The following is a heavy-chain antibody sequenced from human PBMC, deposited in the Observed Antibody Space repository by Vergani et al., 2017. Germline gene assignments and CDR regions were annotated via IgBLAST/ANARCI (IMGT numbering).Heavy chain of an antibody. Sequence: EVQLVESGGVVVQPGGSLRLSCAASGFTFSSYWMSWVRQAPGKGLEWVANIKQDGSEKYYVDSVKGRFTISRDNAKNSLYLQMNSLRAEDTAVYYCARDRGVRDGPFGYWGQGTLVTVSS. V-gene: IGHV3-7*03. CDR1: GFTFSSYW. CDR3: ARDRGVRDGPFGY. J-gene: IGHJ4*02. D-gene: IGHD5-24*01. CDR2: IKQDGSEK.